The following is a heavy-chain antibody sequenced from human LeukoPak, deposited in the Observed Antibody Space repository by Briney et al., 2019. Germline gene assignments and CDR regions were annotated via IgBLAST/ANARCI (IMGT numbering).Heavy chain of an antibody. CDR2: ISSGSSFI. CDR3: ARDQGAKRWIDP. Sequence: GGSLRLSCAASGFIFSGYSMNWVRQAPGKGLEWVSSISSGSSFIYYADSVKGRFTVSRDNAKNSLYLQMNSLRAEDTAVYYSARDQGAKRWIDPWGQGTLVTVSS. D-gene: IGHD1-26*01. J-gene: IGHJ5*02. V-gene: IGHV3-21*01. CDR1: GFIFSGYS.